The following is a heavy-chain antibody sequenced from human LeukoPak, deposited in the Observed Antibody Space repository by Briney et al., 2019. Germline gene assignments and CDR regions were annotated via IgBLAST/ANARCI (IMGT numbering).Heavy chain of an antibody. V-gene: IGHV1-46*01. J-gene: IGHJ4*02. D-gene: IGHD3-22*01. CDR2: INPSGGST. CDR1: GYTFTSYY. CDR3: ARVRAPAPYYYDSSANGHPIDY. Sequence: GASVKVSCKASGYTFTSYYIYWVRQAPGQGLEWMGIINPSGGSTSYAQKFQGRVTITRDTSASTAYMELSSLRSEDTAVYYCARVRAPAPYYYDSSANGHPIDYWGQGTLVTVSS.